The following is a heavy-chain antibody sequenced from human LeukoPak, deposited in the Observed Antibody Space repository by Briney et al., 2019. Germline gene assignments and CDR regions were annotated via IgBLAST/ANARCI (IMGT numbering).Heavy chain of an antibody. D-gene: IGHD3-22*01. CDR2: CSGSGGRK. J-gene: IGHJ4*02. CDR3: AKYSSGYLYYFDY. CDR1: GFTFSSYA. Sequence: PGGSLRLSCAAPGFTFSSYAMTWVPQAPGKGLEWVSSCSGSGGRKYYADCVKGRFTIYRDSSKDTLYLQMNSLRAEDTSVYYCAKYSSGYLYYFDYWGQGTLVTVSS. V-gene: IGHV3-23*01.